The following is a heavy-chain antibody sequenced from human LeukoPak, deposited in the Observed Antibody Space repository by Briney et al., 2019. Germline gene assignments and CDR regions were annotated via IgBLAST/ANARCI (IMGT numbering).Heavy chain of an antibody. CDR3: ARGASSSGWSFDY. Sequence: GSLRLSCAASGFTFSSYSMNWVRQAPGKGLEWVSSISSSSSYIYYADSVKGRFTISRDNAKNSPYLQMNSLRAEDTAVYYCARGASSSGWSFDYWGQGTLVTVSS. V-gene: IGHV3-21*01. CDR2: ISSSSSYI. CDR1: GFTFSSYS. D-gene: IGHD6-19*01. J-gene: IGHJ4*02.